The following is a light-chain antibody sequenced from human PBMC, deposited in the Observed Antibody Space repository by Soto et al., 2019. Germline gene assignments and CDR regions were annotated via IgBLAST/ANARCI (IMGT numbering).Light chain of an antibody. CDR3: QTYNSYSRT. Sequence: DIQMTQSPSTLSASVGDRVTITCRASQSISSWLAWYQQKPGKAPKLLIYDASSLESGVPTRFSGSASGTEFSLTISSLQPDDFATYYCQTYNSYSRTFRQSTKVKI. J-gene: IGKJ1*01. V-gene: IGKV1-5*01. CDR2: DAS. CDR1: QSISSW.